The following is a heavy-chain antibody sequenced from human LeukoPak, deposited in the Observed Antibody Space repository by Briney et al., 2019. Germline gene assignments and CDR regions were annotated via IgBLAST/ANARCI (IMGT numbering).Heavy chain of an antibody. J-gene: IGHJ4*02. D-gene: IGHD5-12*01. CDR2: ISWSGGGI. V-gene: IGHV3-9*01. CDR1: GFTFDDYA. Sequence: GGSLRLSCVASGFTFDDYAMYWVRHPPGKGLQWDSGISWSGGGIGYVDSVKGRFTISRDNTKNSLFLQMNSLRVEDTAFYYCAKGQYSGYDSQPDHWGQGTLVTVSS. CDR3: AKGQYSGYDSQPDH.